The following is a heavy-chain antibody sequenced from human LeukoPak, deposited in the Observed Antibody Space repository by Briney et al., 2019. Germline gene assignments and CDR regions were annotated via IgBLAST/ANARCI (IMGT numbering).Heavy chain of an antibody. CDR2: IYSSGST. D-gene: IGHD1-1*01. CDR3: ARDISRWNELDS. CDR1: GGSISSGSYY. Sequence: SSETLSLACTVSGGSISSGSYYWTWIRQPAGKGLEWIGRIYSSGSTDYNPSLKSRVTISVDTTKNRFSLNLSSLTAADTAVYYCARDISRWNELDSWGQGTLVTVSS. V-gene: IGHV4-61*02. J-gene: IGHJ4*02.